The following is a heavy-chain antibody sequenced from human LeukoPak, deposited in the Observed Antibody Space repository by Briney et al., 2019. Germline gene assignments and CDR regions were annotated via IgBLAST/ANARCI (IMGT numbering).Heavy chain of an antibody. Sequence: GGSLRLSCAASGFTFSGSAMHWVRQASGKGLEWVGRIRSKANSYATAYAASVKGSFTISRDDSKNTAYLQMNSLKTEDTAVYYCTRQGVYDSSGYYYYYMDVWGKGTTVTVSS. CDR3: TRQGVYDSSGYYYYYMDV. V-gene: IGHV3-73*01. J-gene: IGHJ6*03. CDR1: GFTFSGSA. CDR2: IRSKANSYAT. D-gene: IGHD3-22*01.